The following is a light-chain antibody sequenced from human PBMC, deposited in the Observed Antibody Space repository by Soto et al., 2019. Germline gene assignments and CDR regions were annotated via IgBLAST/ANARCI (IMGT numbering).Light chain of an antibody. J-gene: IGKJ1*01. V-gene: IGKV1-27*01. CDR1: QGISNY. Sequence: DIQMTQSPSSLSASVGDRVTITCRASQGISNYLVWYQQQPGKVPRLLIYSASTLHSGVPSRFSGSGSGTDFTLTISSLQPEDVATYYCQKYDIAPWTFGQGTKVEVK. CDR3: QKYDIAPWT. CDR2: SAS.